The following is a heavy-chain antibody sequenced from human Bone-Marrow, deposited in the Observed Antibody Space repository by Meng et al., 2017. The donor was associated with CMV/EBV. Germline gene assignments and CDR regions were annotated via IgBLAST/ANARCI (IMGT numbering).Heavy chain of an antibody. CDR1: GGTFSSYT. D-gene: IGHD6-6*01. J-gene: IGHJ6*02. Sequence: SVKVSCKASGGTFSSYTISWVRQAPGQGLEWMGRIIPILGIANYAQKFQGRVTITADKSTSTAYMELSSLRSEDTAVYYCARDKQLVLETHRYYGMDVWGQRTTVTVS. CDR2: IIPILGIA. CDR3: ARDKQLVLETHRYYGMDV. V-gene: IGHV1-69*04.